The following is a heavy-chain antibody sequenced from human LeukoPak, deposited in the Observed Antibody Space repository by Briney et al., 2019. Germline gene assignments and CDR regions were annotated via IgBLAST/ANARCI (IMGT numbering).Heavy chain of an antibody. Sequence: PGGSLRLSCAASGFTFSSYSMNWVRQAPGKGLEWVSSISSSSSYIYYADSVKGRFTISRGNAKNSLYLQMNSLRAEDTAVYYCARDPIVGARAYAFDIWGQGTMVTVSS. D-gene: IGHD1-26*01. CDR1: GFTFSSYS. J-gene: IGHJ3*02. V-gene: IGHV3-21*01. CDR3: ARDPIVGARAYAFDI. CDR2: ISSSSSYI.